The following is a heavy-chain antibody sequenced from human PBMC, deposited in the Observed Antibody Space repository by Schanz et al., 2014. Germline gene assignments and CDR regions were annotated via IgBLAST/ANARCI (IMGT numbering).Heavy chain of an antibody. CDR3: AKGRFGELSAFDI. D-gene: IGHD3-10*01. V-gene: IGHV3-33*06. Sequence: VHLLESGGGLVQPGGSLRLSCAASEFTFSTDAMSWVRQAPGKGLEWVAVIWYDGSNKYYADSVKGRFTISRDNSKNTLYLQMNSLRAEDTAVYYCAKGRFGELSAFDIWGQGTMVTVSS. CDR2: IWYDGSNK. J-gene: IGHJ3*02. CDR1: EFTFSTDA.